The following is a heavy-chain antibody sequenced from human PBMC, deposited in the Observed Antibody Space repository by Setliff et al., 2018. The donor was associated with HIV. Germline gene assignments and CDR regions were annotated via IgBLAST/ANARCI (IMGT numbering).Heavy chain of an antibody. J-gene: IGHJ4*02. Sequence: GGSLRLSCAASGFTFSDYYMGWIRQAPGKGLVWVFGMNTDGSSTRYADSVKGRFTISRDNAKNMLYLQMNSLSADDTAVYYCVRGSGYYYFDNWGQGALVTVPS. CDR2: MNTDGSST. V-gene: IGHV3-74*01. D-gene: IGHD3-22*01. CDR1: GFTFSDYY. CDR3: VRGSGYYYFDN.